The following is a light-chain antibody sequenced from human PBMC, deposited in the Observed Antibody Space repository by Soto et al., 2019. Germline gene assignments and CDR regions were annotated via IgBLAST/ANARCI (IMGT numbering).Light chain of an antibody. J-gene: IGLJ1*01. CDR1: SSDVGNYKF. CDR2: EVS. V-gene: IGLV2-23*02. Sequence: GLDEPGAGTGCTGQWITISCTRSSSDVGNYKFVSWYQQYPGKAPKVMLYEVSKRPSGVSYRFSGSQSGNTASLTISGLQAEDEADYYCCSYAGSYSSYFFGTGTKVTVL. CDR3: CSYAGSYSSYF.